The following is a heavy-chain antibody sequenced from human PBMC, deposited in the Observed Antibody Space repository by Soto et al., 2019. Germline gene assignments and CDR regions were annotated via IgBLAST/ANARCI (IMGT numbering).Heavy chain of an antibody. CDR3: AKTQVKTGGWYYSGMDV. CDR1: GFTFSSYA. D-gene: IGHD6-19*01. J-gene: IGHJ6*02. V-gene: IGHV3-23*01. CDR2: ISGSGGST. Sequence: GGSLRLSCAASGFTFSSYAMSWVRQAPGKGLEWVSAISGSGGSTYYADSVKGRLTISRDNSKNTLYLQMNSLRAEDTAVYYCAKTQVKTGGWYYSGMDVWGQGTTVTVSS.